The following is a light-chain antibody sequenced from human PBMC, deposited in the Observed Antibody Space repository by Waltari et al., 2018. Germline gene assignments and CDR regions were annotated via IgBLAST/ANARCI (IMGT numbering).Light chain of an antibody. CDR2: GNS. Sequence: QSVLTQPPSVSGAPGQRVTISCTGSSSNIGAGYDVNWYQQLPGTAPKPLIYGNSTRPSGVPXXFSGSKSGTSASLAITGLQAEDEADYYCQSYDSSLSVYVFGTGTKVTVL. CDR1: SSNIGAGYD. CDR3: QSYDSSLSVYV. V-gene: IGLV1-40*01. J-gene: IGLJ1*01.